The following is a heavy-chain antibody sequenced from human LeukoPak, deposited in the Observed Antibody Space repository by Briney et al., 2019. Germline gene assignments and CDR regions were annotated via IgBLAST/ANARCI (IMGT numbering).Heavy chain of an antibody. Sequence: SETLSLTCAVYGGSFRGYYWNWIRQPPGKGLEWIGEINHSGSTNYTPSPKTRVTISVEMSKNQFSLKLSYVSAADTAVYYCARGRRPGFVVVPGPKRGRSYFDYWGQGSLVTVSS. V-gene: IGHV4-34*01. D-gene: IGHD2-2*01. CDR1: GGSFRGYY. CDR3: ARGRRPGFVVVPGPKRGRSYFDY. J-gene: IGHJ4*02. CDR2: INHSGST.